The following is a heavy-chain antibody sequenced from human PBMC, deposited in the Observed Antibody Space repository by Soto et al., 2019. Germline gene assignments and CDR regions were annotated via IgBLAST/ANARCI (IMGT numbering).Heavy chain of an antibody. V-gene: IGHV1-3*01. CDR3: ARSIAVAGFDS. D-gene: IGHD6-19*01. CDR2: INAGNGNR. Sequence: ASVKVSCKASGYTFTTYSIHWVRQAPGQRLEWMGWINAGNGNRKYSQKFQGRVTISSDTSASTVYMELSSLRSEDTAVYYCARSIAVAGFDSWGQGTLVTVS. CDR1: GYTFTTYS. J-gene: IGHJ4*02.